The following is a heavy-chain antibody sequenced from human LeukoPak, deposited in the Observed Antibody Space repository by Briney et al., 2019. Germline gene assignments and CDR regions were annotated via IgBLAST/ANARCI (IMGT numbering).Heavy chain of an antibody. D-gene: IGHD3-9*01. V-gene: IGHV4-34*01. Sequence: SETLSLTCAGYGGSFSGYYWSWIRQPPGKGLEWIGEINHSGSTNYNPSLKSRVTISVDTSKNQFSLKLSSVTAADTAVYYCARGLLRYFEGWGQGTLVTVSS. CDR3: ARGLLRYFEG. CDR1: GGSFSGYY. CDR2: INHSGST. J-gene: IGHJ4*02.